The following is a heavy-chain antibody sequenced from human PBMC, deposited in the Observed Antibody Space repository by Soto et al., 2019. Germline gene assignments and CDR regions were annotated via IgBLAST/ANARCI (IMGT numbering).Heavy chain of an antibody. V-gene: IGHV4-59*08. D-gene: IGHD1-7*01. CDR3: ARLGITGTLVRYYYYYYMDV. CDR1: GGSISSYY. J-gene: IGHJ6*03. CDR2: IYYSGST. Sequence: SETLSLTCTVSGGSISSYYWSWIRQPPGKGLEWIGYIYYSGSTNYNPSLKSRVTISVDTSKNQFSLKLSSVTAADTAVYYCARLGITGTLVRYYYYYYMDVWGKGTTVTVSS.